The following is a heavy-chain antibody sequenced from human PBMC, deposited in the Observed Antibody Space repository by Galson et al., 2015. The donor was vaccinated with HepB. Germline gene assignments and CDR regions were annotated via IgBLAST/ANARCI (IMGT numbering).Heavy chain of an antibody. CDR2: IRHDGSDI. Sequence: SLRLSCAASGFSFSTYWMSWVRQAPEKGLEWVANIRHDGSDISYVDSVKGRFTISRDNSKNTVFLQMNSLRADDTAIYFCAKVFPEKTDGWYRQALYYFDAWGHGTRVTVSS. CDR3: AKVFPEKTDGWYRQALYYFDA. CDR1: GFSFSTYW. D-gene: IGHD6-19*01. V-gene: IGHV3-7*03. J-gene: IGHJ4*01.